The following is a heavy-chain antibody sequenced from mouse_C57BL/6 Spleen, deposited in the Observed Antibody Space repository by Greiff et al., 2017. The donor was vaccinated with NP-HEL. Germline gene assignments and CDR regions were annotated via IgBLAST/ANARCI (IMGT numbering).Heavy chain of an antibody. CDR2: INPGSGGT. Sequence: VQLQQSGAELVRPGTSVKVSCKASGYAFTNYLIEWVKQRPGQGLEWIGVINPGSGGTNYNEKFKGKATLTADKSSSTAYMQLSSLTSEDSAVYFCARSGVSAWFAYWGQGTLVTVSA. CDR1: GYAFTNYL. J-gene: IGHJ3*01. D-gene: IGHD3-1*01. CDR3: ARSGVSAWFAY. V-gene: IGHV1-54*01.